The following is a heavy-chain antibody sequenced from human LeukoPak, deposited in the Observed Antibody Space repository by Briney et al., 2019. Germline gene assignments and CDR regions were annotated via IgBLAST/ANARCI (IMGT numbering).Heavy chain of an antibody. Sequence: SETLSLTCTVSGGSISSSSYYWGWIRQPPGKGLEWIGSIYYSGSTYYNPSLKSRVTISVDTSKNQFSLKLSSVTAADTAVYFWGSRGRVRGFIFVYWGKKTLVTVP. CDR1: GGSISSSSYY. J-gene: IGHJ4*02. CDR2: IYYSGST. D-gene: IGHD3-10*01. CDR3: GSRGRVRGFIFVY. V-gene: IGHV4-39*01.